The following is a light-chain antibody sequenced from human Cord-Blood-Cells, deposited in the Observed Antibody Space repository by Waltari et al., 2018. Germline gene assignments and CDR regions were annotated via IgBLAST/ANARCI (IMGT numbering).Light chain of an antibody. J-gene: IGKJ4*01. V-gene: IGKV3-15*01. Sequence: EIVLTQSPATLSVSPGERATLSCRASQSVSSNLAWYQQKPGQAPRLLIYGASTRATGIPARCSGSGSRTEFTLTISSRQAEDFAVYYCQQYNNWPPLTFGGGTKVEIK. CDR1: QSVSSN. CDR2: GAS. CDR3: QQYNNWPPLT.